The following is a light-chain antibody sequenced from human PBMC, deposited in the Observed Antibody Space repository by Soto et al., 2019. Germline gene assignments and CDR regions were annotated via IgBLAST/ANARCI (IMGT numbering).Light chain of an antibody. CDR1: QSVSFY. V-gene: IGKV3-11*01. J-gene: IGKJ5*01. CDR3: QQRSNWFIT. Sequence: EIVLTQSPATLSLSPGERATLSCRASQSVSFYLAWYQQKPGQAPRLPIYDASNRATGIPARFSGSGSGTDFTLTISSLEPEDFAVYYCQQRSNWFITFGQGTRLEIK. CDR2: DAS.